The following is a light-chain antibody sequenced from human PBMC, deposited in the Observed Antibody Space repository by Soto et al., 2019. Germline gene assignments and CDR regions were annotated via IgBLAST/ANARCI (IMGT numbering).Light chain of an antibody. CDR1: QSISNC. V-gene: IGKV1-5*01. J-gene: IGKJ1*01. Sequence: DIQMTQSPSTLSASVGDRVTVTCRASQSISNCLAWYQQKPGKAPKLLIYDASSLESGVPSRFSGSGSGTEFTLTISSLQPDDFATYYCQQYSSYSAWTFGEGTKVDIK. CDR2: DAS. CDR3: QQYSSYSAWT.